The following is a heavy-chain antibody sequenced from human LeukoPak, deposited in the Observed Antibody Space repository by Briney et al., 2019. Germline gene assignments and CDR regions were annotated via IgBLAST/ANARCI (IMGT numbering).Heavy chain of an antibody. Sequence: SETLSLTCTVSGGSISSYYWSWIRQPPGKGLEWIGYIYHSGSTYYNPSLKSRVTISVDRSKNQFSLKLSSVTAADTAVYYCARDRDSSTWYSYFDYWGQGTLVTVSS. J-gene: IGHJ4*02. CDR1: GGSISSYY. CDR2: IYHSGST. D-gene: IGHD6-13*01. CDR3: ARDRDSSTWYSYFDY. V-gene: IGHV4-59*12.